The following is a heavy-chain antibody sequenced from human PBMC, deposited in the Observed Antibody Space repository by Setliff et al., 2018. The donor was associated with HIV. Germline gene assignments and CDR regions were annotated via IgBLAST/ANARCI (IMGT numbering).Heavy chain of an antibody. V-gene: IGHV1-18*04. CDR2: INSYNGNT. Sequence: ASVKVSCKASGYTFTTYGVNWVRQAPGQGLEWMGWINSYNGNTKFAQKFQGRVTMTTDTSTTTAFMELRSLRLDDTAVYYCARRADWFDLWGQGTLVTVSS. J-gene: IGHJ5*02. CDR3: ARRADWFDL. CDR1: GYTFTTYG.